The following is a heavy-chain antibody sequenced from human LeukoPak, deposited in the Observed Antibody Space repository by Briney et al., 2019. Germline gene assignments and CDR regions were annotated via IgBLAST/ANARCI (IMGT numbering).Heavy chain of an antibody. D-gene: IGHD2-15*01. CDR1: GGSFSGYY. CDR2: INHSGST. Sequence: SETLSLTCAVYGGSFSGYYWTWIRQPPGKGLEWIGEINHSGSTNYNPSLKSRVTISVDTSKNQFSLKLSSVTAADAAVYYCARHVGRFPPLFFDYWGQGTLVTVSS. CDR3: ARHVGRFPPLFFDY. V-gene: IGHV4-34*01. J-gene: IGHJ4*02.